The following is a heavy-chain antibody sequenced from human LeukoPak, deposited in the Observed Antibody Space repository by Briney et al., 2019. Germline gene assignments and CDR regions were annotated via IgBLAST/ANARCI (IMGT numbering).Heavy chain of an antibody. CDR1: GGSISSYY. V-gene: IGHV4-4*07. CDR2: IYTSGST. CDR3: AIAGSIAAAAH. D-gene: IGHD6-13*01. J-gene: IGHJ4*02. Sequence: SETLPLTCTVSGGSISSYYWSWIRQPAGKGLEWIGRIYTSGSTNYNPSLKSRVTISVDKSKNQFSLKLSSVTAAGTAVYYCAIAGSIAAAAHWGQGTLVTVSS.